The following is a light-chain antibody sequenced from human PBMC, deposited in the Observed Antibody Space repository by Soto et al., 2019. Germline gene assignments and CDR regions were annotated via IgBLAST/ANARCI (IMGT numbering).Light chain of an antibody. CDR2: GNS. Sequence: QYVLTQAPSASGAPGQRVTISCTGSSSNIGAGYDVHWYQQLPGTAPKLLIYGNSNRPSGVPDRFSGSKSGTSASLAITGLQAEDEADYYCQSYDSSLSGYVFGTGTKVTVL. CDR1: SSNIGAGYD. CDR3: QSYDSSLSGYV. V-gene: IGLV1-40*01. J-gene: IGLJ1*01.